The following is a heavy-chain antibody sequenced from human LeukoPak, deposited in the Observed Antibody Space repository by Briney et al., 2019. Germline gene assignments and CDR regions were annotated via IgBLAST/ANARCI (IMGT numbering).Heavy chain of an antibody. CDR2: LSTDNDDT. J-gene: IGHJ4*02. Sequence: GASVKVSCKASGYTFSNHDLNWVRQAPGHGLEWMGWLSTDNDDTGYAQKFQGRVTMTRDTSISTVYMELRSLTSDDTAVYYCARGGLAAETSGFDYWGQGTLVTVSA. D-gene: IGHD6-13*01. CDR1: GYTFSNHD. CDR3: ARGGLAAETSGFDY. V-gene: IGHV1-8*01.